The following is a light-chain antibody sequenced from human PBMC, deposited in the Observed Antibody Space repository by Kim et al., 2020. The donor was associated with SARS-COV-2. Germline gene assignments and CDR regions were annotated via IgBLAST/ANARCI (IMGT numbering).Light chain of an antibody. V-gene: IGLV3-21*04. CDR1: DIGIKS. J-gene: IGLJ3*02. CDR2: FDT. Sequence: SYELTQPPSVSVAPGKTATITCGGSDIGIKSVHWYQQRPGQAPLLVIYFDTDRPSGIPERFSGSNSGNTATLTISRVDAGDEADYYCQVWDSSSHHLVFGGGTQLTVL. CDR3: QVWDSSSHHLV.